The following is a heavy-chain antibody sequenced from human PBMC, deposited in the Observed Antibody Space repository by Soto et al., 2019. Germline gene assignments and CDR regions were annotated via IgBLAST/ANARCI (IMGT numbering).Heavy chain of an antibody. CDR3: ARTFDTITYYFDY. V-gene: IGHV3-30-3*01. Sequence: PGGSLRLSCAASDFSFSSYAMHWIRQAPGKGLEWLAVISFDGNIIQYADSVKGRFIISRDNSKNTLYLQMNSLRGDDTAVYYCARTFDTITYYFDYWGQGTLVTV. D-gene: IGHD3-9*01. CDR1: DFSFSSYA. J-gene: IGHJ4*02. CDR2: ISFDGNII.